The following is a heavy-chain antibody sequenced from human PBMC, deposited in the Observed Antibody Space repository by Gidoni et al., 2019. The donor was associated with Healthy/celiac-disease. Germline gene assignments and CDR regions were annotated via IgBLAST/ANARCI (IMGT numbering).Heavy chain of an antibody. CDR3: ARDKEGYCSGGSCYARFDP. CDR1: GGSISSYY. CDR2: IYYSGST. Sequence: QVQLQESGPGLVKPSETLSLTRTVPGGSISSYYWSWIRQPPGKGLEWIGYIYYSGSTNYNPSLKSRVTISVDTSKNQFSLKLSSVTAADTAVYYCARDKEGYCSGGSCYARFDPWGQGTLVTVSS. J-gene: IGHJ5*02. D-gene: IGHD2-15*01. V-gene: IGHV4-59*01.